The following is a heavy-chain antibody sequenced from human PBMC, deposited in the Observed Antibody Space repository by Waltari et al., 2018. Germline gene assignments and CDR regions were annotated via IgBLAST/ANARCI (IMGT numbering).Heavy chain of an antibody. D-gene: IGHD2-21*02. V-gene: IGHV3-33*01. Sequence: QVQLVESGGGVVQPGRSLRLSCAASGFTFSSYGMHWVRQDPGKGLEWVAVIWYDGSNKYYADSVKGRFTISRDNSKNTLYLQMNSLRAEDTAVYYCARDPGFYCGGDCYPEYWGQGTLVTVSS. CDR3: ARDPGFYCGGDCYPEY. CDR1: GFTFSSYG. CDR2: IWYDGSNK. J-gene: IGHJ4*02.